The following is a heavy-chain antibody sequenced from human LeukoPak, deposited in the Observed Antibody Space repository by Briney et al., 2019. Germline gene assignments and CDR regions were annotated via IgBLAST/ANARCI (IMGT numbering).Heavy chain of an antibody. CDR1: GGSISSGSYY. D-gene: IGHD2-15*01. Sequence: SETLSLTCTVSGGSISSGSYYWSWLRQPAGKGLEWIGRIYTSESTNYNPSLKSRITISVDTSKNQFSLKLSSVTAADTAVYYCARVFCSGGSCYDAFDIWGQGTMVTVSS. J-gene: IGHJ3*02. V-gene: IGHV4-61*02. CDR2: IYTSEST. CDR3: ARVFCSGGSCYDAFDI.